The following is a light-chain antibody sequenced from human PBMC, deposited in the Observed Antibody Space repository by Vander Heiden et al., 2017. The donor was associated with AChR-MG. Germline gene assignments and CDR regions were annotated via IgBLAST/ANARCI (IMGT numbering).Light chain of an antibody. CDR1: SSNIGRYT. V-gene: IGLV1-44*01. CDR3: AAWDDTLLTYV. J-gene: IGLJ1*01. Sequence: QSVLTQPPSASGTPGQRVTISCSGSSSNIGRYTVNWYQQLPGAAPKLLIYGNYQRPSGVPDRFSGSKSGTSAALAIRGLQSEDEADFYCAAWDDTLLTYVFGTGTTVTVL. CDR2: GNY.